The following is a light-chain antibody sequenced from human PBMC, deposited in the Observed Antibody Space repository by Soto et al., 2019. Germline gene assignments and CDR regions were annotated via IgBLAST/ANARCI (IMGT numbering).Light chain of an antibody. Sequence: HSALTQPASVSGSPGQSITISCTGTSSDVGSYNLVSWYQQHPGKAPKLMICEVSKRPSGVSNRFSGSKSGNTASLTISGLQAEDEADYYCCSYAGSSTVFGTGTKVTVL. CDR2: EVS. V-gene: IGLV2-23*02. J-gene: IGLJ1*01. CDR3: CSYAGSSTV. CDR1: SSDVGSYNL.